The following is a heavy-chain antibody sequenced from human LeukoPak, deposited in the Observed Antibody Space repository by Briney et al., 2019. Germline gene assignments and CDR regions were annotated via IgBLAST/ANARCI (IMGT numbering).Heavy chain of an antibody. V-gene: IGHV1-8*03. CDR1: GYTFTSYD. J-gene: IGHJ6*03. CDR2: MNPNSGNT. Sequence: ASVEVSCKASGYTFTSYDINWVRQATGQGPEWMGWMNPNSGNTGYAQKFQGRVTITRNTSISTAYMELSSLRSEDTAVYYCARGATYYYDSSGYLHYYYYMDVWGKGTTVTVSS. CDR3: ARGATYYYDSSGYLHYYYYMDV. D-gene: IGHD3-22*01.